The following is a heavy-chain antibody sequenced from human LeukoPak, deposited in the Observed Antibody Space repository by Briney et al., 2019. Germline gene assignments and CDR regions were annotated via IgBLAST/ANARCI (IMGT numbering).Heavy chain of an antibody. CDR3: VKEDKGTYYFDY. CDR1: GFTFSTLG. J-gene: IGHJ4*02. V-gene: IGHV3-30*18. CDR2: ISSEGSQR. Sequence: PGRSLRLSCAASGFTFSTLGMHWVRQAPGKGPEWLTIISSEGSQRHFADSVKGRFTISRDNSKNMLYLQMNSLRAEDTAVYYCVKEDKGTYYFDYWGQGTLVTVSS.